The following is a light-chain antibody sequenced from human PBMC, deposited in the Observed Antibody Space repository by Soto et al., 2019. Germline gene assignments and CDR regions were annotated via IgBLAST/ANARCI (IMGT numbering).Light chain of an antibody. CDR3: QQYGSSLT. CDR2: GVS. V-gene: IGKV3-20*01. Sequence: EIVLTQSPGTLSLSPGERATLSCRASQSVSSSYLAWYQQKPGQAPRLLISGVSSRATGIPDRFSGSGSGSGTDFTLTISRLEPEDFAVYYCQQYGSSLTFGGGTKVEIK. J-gene: IGKJ4*01. CDR1: QSVSSSY.